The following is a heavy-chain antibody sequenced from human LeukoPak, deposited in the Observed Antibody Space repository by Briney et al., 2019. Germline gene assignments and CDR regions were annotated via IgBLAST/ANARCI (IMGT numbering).Heavy chain of an antibody. CDR2: ISSSNSYT. J-gene: IGHJ6*02. D-gene: IGHD1-26*01. Sequence: PGGSLRLSCAATGFTFSVYSMNWVRQAPGRGLEWVSSISSSNSYTYYADSVRGRFTISRDNAKNSLYLQMNSLRAEDTAVYYCTRDASGDTNSGPRVDVWGQGTTVTVS. CDR1: GFTFSVYS. V-gene: IGHV3-21*04. CDR3: TRDASGDTNSGPRVDV.